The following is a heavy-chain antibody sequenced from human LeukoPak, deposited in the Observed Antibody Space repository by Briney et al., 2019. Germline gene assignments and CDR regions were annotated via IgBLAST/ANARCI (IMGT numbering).Heavy chain of an antibody. CDR1: GGSISSYY. Sequence: SETLSLTCTVSGGSISSYYWSWIRQPPGKGLEWIGYIYTSGSTNYNPSLKSRVTISVDPSKNQFSLKLSSVTAADTAVYYCARHRGGGSGWPFDYWGQGTLVTVSS. V-gene: IGHV4-4*09. J-gene: IGHJ4*02. D-gene: IGHD6-19*01. CDR2: IYTSGST. CDR3: ARHRGGGSGWPFDY.